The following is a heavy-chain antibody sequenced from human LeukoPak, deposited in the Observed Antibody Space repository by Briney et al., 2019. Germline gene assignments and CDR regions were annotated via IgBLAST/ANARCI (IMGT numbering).Heavy chain of an antibody. CDR3: ATSRYYYGSGSPDAFDI. CDR1: GYTLTELS. V-gene: IGHV1-24*01. D-gene: IGHD3-10*01. J-gene: IGHJ3*02. CDR2: FDPEDGET. Sequence: ASVKVSCKVSGYTLTELSMHWVRQAPGKGLEWMGGFDPEDGETIYAQKFQGRVTMTEDTSTDTAYMELSSLRSEDTAVYYCATSRYYYGSGSPDAFDIWGQGTMVTVSS.